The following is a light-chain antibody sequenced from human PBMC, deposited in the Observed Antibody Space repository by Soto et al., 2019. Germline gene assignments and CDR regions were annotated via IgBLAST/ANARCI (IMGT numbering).Light chain of an antibody. Sequence: EIVMTQSPATLSLSPGERATLSCRASQSVSSNLAWYQQKPGQAPRLLIYGASTRATGIPARFSGSGSGTEFTLTISGLQSEDFAVYYWQQYNNWPPLTFGGGTKVEIQ. V-gene: IGKV3-15*01. CDR1: QSVSSN. CDR2: GAS. CDR3: QQYNNWPPLT. J-gene: IGKJ4*01.